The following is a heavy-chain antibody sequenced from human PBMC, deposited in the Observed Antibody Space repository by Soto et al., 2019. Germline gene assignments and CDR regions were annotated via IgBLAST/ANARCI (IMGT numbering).Heavy chain of an antibody. Sequence: PGGSLRLSCAASGLTFSSFAMSWVRQAPGKGLEWVSGISGSGGSTYHADSVKGRFIISRDNSKNMLYLQMNSVRAEDTAVYYCAKGHSSSPSPQYYYYGMDVWGQGTTVTDSS. V-gene: IGHV3-23*01. CDR2: ISGSGGST. J-gene: IGHJ6*02. CDR1: GLTFSSFA. D-gene: IGHD6-13*01. CDR3: AKGHSSSPSPQYYYYGMDV.